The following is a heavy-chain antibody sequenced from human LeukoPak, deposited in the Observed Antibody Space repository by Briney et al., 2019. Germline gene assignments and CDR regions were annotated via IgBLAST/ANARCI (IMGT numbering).Heavy chain of an antibody. CDR1: GFTFSDYT. V-gene: IGHV3-23*01. Sequence: TGGSLRLSCAASGFTFSDYTMDWVRQAPGKGLEWVSALSGSGSTTYYADSVKGRFTISKDNSKNTLYLQMNSLRADDTAVYYCAKGGGSYSGFDIWGQGTMVTVSS. CDR2: LSGSGSTT. J-gene: IGHJ3*02. D-gene: IGHD1-26*01. CDR3: AKGGGSYSGFDI.